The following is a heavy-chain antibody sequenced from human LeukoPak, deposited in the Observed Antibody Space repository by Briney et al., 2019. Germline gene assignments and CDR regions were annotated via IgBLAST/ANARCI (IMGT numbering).Heavy chain of an antibody. CDR2: ISHSGST. CDR3: ARGPSDRLGYYYGMDV. V-gene: IGHV4-34*01. D-gene: IGHD1-14*01. Sequence: SETLSLTCAVYGGSFSGYYWSWIRQPPGKGLEWIGEISHSGSTNYNPSLKSRVTISVDTSKNQFSLKLSSVTAADTAVYYCARGPSDRLGYYYGMDVWGQGTTVTVSS. J-gene: IGHJ6*02. CDR1: GGSFSGYY.